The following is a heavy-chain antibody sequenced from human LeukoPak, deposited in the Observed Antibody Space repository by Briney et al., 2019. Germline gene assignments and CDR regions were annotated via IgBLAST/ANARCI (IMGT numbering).Heavy chain of an antibody. J-gene: IGHJ1*01. CDR3: ARVQGRERYFQH. CDR1: GFTFSSYE. Sequence: GGSLRLSCAASGFTFSSYEMNWVRQAPGKGLEWVSYISSSGSTIYYADSVKGRFTISRDNAKNSLCLQMNSLRAEDTAVYYCARVQGRERYFQHWGQGTLVTVSS. V-gene: IGHV3-48*03. CDR2: ISSSGSTI. D-gene: IGHD1-26*01.